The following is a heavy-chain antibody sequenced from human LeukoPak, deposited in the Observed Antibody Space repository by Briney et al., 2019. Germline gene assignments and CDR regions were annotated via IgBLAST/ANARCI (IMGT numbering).Heavy chain of an antibody. Sequence: PSETLSLTCTVSGGSIRTYYWSWIRQPPGKGLEWIGFIYDSGYTKYNPSLKSRATISVDMSKNQFSLKLSSVTAADTAVYYCARGGHYDSSGYPFWGQGTLVTVS. D-gene: IGHD3-22*01. CDR1: GGSIRTYY. J-gene: IGHJ4*02. V-gene: IGHV4-59*01. CDR2: IYDSGYT. CDR3: ARGGHYDSSGYPF.